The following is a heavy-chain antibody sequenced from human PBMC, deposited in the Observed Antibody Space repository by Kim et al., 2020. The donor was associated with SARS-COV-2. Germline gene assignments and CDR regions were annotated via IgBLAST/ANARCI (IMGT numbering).Heavy chain of an antibody. D-gene: IGHD3-22*01. Sequence: GGSLRLSCAASGFTFSSYSMNWVRQAPGKGLEWVSYISSSSSTIYYADSVKGRFTISRDNAKNSLYLQMNSLRDEDTAVYYCARALRHYDSSGYPDLAFDYWGQGTLVTVSS. CDR1: GFTFSSYS. V-gene: IGHV3-48*02. CDR2: ISSSSSTI. CDR3: ARALRHYDSSGYPDLAFDY. J-gene: IGHJ4*02.